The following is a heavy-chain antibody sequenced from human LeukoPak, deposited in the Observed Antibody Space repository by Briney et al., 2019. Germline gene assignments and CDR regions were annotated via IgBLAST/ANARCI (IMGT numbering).Heavy chain of an antibody. CDR3: ARDRSVWYYGSGSYFWFDP. CDR2: IYTSGST. Sequence: SETLSLTCTVSGGSISSYYWSWIRQPAGKGLEWIGRIYTSGSTNYNPSLKSRVTMSVDTSKNQFSLKLRSVTAADTAVYYCARDRSVWYYGSGSYFWFDPWGQGTLVTVSS. D-gene: IGHD3-10*01. V-gene: IGHV4-4*07. CDR1: GGSISSYY. J-gene: IGHJ5*02.